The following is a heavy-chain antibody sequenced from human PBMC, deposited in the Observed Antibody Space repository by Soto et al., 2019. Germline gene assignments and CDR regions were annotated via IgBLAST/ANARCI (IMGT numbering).Heavy chain of an antibody. CDR2: ISYDGSNK. D-gene: IGHD6-19*01. Sequence: QVQLVESGGGVVQPGRSLRLSCAASGFTFSSYGMHWVRQAPGKGLEWVAVISYDGSNKYYEDSVKGRFTISRDNSKNPLYLQMNSLRAEDTAVYYCAKDTPDAGWRIAVGPFDYWGQGTLVTVSS. V-gene: IGHV3-30*18. CDR1: GFTFSSYG. CDR3: AKDTPDAGWRIAVGPFDY. J-gene: IGHJ4*02.